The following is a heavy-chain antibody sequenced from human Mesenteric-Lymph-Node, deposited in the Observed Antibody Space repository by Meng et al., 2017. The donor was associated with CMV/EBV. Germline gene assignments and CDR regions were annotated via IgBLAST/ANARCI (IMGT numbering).Heavy chain of an antibody. J-gene: IGHJ5*02. V-gene: IGHV4-38-2*02. CDR1: GLTFSSYS. Sequence: ESLKISCAVSGLTFSSYSMNWVRQAPGKGLEWIGSIYHGGTTYINPSLESRVTISVDTSKNEFSLNLSSVTAADTALYYCAREVSGAAASSWFDPWGQGTLVTVSS. D-gene: IGHD2-2*01. CDR3: AREVSGAAASSWFDP. CDR2: IYHGGTT.